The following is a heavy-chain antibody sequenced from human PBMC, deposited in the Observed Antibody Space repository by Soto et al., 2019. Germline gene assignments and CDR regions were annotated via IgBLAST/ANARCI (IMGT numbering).Heavy chain of an antibody. Sequence: SETLSLTCTVSGGSASSADHYWSWIRQHPGKGLEWIGYIYYTGSTYYNPSLKSRVSISVDTSKNQFSLKLSSLTAADTAMYYCARANSLSGRSWFDPWGHGTLVTAP. CDR3: ARANSLSGRSWFDP. CDR1: GGSASSADHY. CDR2: IYYTGST. V-gene: IGHV4-31*03. D-gene: IGHD1-26*01. J-gene: IGHJ5*02.